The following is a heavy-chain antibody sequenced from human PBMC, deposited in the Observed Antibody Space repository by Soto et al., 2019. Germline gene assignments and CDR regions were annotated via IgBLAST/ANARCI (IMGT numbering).Heavy chain of an antibody. CDR2: INPNSGGT. CDR1: GYTFTGYY. J-gene: IGHJ4*02. V-gene: IGHV1-2*02. D-gene: IGHD3-22*01. CDR3: ARDRPLDYYDSSGYYGPHDY. Sequence: VASVKVSCKASGYTFTGYYMHWVRQAPGQGLEWMGWINPNSGGTNYAQKFQGRVTMTRDTSISTAYMELSRLRSDDTAVYYCARDRPLDYYDSSGYYGPHDYWGQGTLVTVSS.